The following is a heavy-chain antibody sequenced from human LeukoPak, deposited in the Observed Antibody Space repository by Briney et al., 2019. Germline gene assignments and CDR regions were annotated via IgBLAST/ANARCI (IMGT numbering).Heavy chain of an antibody. Sequence: SQTLSLTCSVSGTSVSTGGFYWTWIRQLPGKGLEWIGYIYHSGSTNYHPSLKSRVIISMDTSKNQFSLNLNSVTAADTAVYYCASGGGWYWSFDYWGQGTLVTVSS. CDR1: GTSVSTGGFY. V-gene: IGHV4-31*03. D-gene: IGHD6-19*01. CDR2: IYHSGST. J-gene: IGHJ4*02. CDR3: ASGGGWYWSFDY.